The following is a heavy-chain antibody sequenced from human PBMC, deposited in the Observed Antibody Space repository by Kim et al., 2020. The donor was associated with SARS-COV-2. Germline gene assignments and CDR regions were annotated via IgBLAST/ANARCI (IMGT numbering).Heavy chain of an antibody. Sequence: GGSLRLSCAASGFTFSAHAIHWVRQAPGRGLDWVAVISSDGSNKYYADSVKGRFTISRDNSKNTVYLQMNSLRPEETAVYYCARDVDNWNDAIDYWGQGTLVTVSS. CDR3: ARDVDNWNDAIDY. D-gene: IGHD1-1*01. J-gene: IGHJ4*02. CDR2: ISSDGSNK. V-gene: IGHV3-30*04. CDR1: GFTFSAHA.